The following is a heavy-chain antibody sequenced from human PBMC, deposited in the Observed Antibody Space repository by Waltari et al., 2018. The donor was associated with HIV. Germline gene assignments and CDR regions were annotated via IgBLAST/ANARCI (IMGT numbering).Heavy chain of an antibody. J-gene: IGHJ6*02. CDR3: VRDTSAGLDV. V-gene: IGHV3-48*01. Sequence: EVQVVESGGGLVQPGGSLSLSWSASGFSFSDYIMNWVRQAPGKGLEWISYISGSGTTTHYAGSAKGRFTISRDNAKNSVFLQMNSLTAEDTAVYYCVRDTSAGLDVWGQGTSVTVSS. CDR2: ISGSGTTT. D-gene: IGHD3-16*01. CDR1: GFSFSDYI.